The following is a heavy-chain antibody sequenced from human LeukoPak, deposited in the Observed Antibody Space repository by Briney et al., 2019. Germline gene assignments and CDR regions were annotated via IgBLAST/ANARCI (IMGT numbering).Heavy chain of an antibody. Sequence: PGGSLRLSCAASGFTFSSYWMSWVRQAPGKGLEWVANIKQDGSEKYYVDSVKGRFTIPRDNAKNSLYLRMNSLRAEDTAAYYCARYDFWSGYYYYYYYSMDVWGQGTTVTVSS. CDR2: IKQDGSEK. CDR1: GFTFSSYW. J-gene: IGHJ6*02. CDR3: ARYDFWSGYYYYYYYSMDV. V-gene: IGHV3-7*01. D-gene: IGHD3-3*01.